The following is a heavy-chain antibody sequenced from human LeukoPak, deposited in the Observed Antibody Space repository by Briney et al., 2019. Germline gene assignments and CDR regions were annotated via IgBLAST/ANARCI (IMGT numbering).Heavy chain of an antibody. Sequence: GASVKVSCKASGCAFTGYYMHWVRQAPGQGLEWMGWINPNSDGTNYAQKFQGRVTMTRDTSISTAYMELSRLRSDDTAVYYCARGLPYGGYGGWFGPWGQGTLVTVSS. D-gene: IGHD5-12*01. CDR1: GCAFTGYY. CDR3: ARGLPYGGYGGWFGP. J-gene: IGHJ5*02. CDR2: INPNSDGT. V-gene: IGHV1-2*02.